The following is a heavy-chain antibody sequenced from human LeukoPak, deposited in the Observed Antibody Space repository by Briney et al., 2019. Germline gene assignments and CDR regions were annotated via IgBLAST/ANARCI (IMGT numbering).Heavy chain of an antibody. J-gene: IGHJ4*02. CDR2: ISYDGSNK. D-gene: IGHD6-13*01. CDR1: GFTFSSYA. CDR3: ARGGYSSSWYKVATRYFDY. Sequence: GGSLRLSCAASGFTFSSYAMHWVRQAPGKGLEWVAVISYDGSNKYYADSVKSRFTISRDNSKNTLYLQMNSLRAEDTAVYYCARGGYSSSWYKVATRYFDYWGQGTLVTVSS. V-gene: IGHV3-30*04.